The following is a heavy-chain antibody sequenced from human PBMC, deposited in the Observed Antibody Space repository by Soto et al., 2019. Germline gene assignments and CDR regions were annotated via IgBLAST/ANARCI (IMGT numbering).Heavy chain of an antibody. CDR3: ARDLREVGYCSGGSCYGGSVWFDP. CDR1: GGSISSYY. CDR2: IYYSGST. D-gene: IGHD2-15*01. Sequence: PSETLSLTCTVSGGSISSYYWSWIRQPPGKGLEWIGYIYYSGSTNYNPSLKSRVTISVDTSKNQFSLKLSSATAADTAVYYCARDLREVGYCSGGSCYGGSVWFDPWGQGTLVTVSS. J-gene: IGHJ5*02. V-gene: IGHV4-59*01.